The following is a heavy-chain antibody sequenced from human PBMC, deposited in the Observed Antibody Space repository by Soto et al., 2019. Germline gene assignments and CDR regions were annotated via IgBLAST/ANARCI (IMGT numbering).Heavy chain of an antibody. V-gene: IGHV1-69*02. CDR2: IIPILGIA. J-gene: IGHJ4*02. D-gene: IGHD6-13*01. Sequence: QVQLVQSGAEVKKPGSSVKVSCKASGGTFSSYTISWVRQAPGQGLEWMGRIIPILGIANYAQKFQGRVPITXXKSTSTAYMELSSLRSEDTAVYYCARFSSWTLIDYWGQGTLVTVSS. CDR3: ARFSSWTLIDY. CDR1: GGTFSSYT.